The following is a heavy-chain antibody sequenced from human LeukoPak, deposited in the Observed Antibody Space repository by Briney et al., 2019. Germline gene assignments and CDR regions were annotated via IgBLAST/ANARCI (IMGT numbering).Heavy chain of an antibody. CDR2: IYPNSGGT. CDR3: ARDHNWGPDY. Sequence: ASVKVSCKASGYTFTGYYIHWVRQAPGQGLEWMGWIYPNSGGTHYAQKFQGRVSLTRDTSISTAYMELSRLTSDDTAVYYCARDHNWGPDYWGQGTLVSVSS. D-gene: IGHD7-27*01. CDR1: GYTFTGYY. J-gene: IGHJ4*02. V-gene: IGHV1-2*02.